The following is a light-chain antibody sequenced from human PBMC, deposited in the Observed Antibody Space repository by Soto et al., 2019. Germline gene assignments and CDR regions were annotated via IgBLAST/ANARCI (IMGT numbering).Light chain of an antibody. J-gene: IGKJ1*01. CDR3: QQYGSSSWT. CDR2: DAS. CDR1: QSVSSY. Sequence: EIVFTQSPGTLSLSTREGATLSCRASQSVSSYLAWHQQKPGQAPRLLIYDASNRATGIPDRFSGSGSGTDFTLTISRLEPEDFAVYYCQQYGSSSWTFGQGTKG. V-gene: IGKV3-20*01.